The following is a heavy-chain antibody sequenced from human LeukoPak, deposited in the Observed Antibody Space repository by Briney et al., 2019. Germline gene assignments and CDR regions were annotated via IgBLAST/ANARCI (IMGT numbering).Heavy chain of an antibody. J-gene: IGHJ5*02. CDR3: ARVLDYGDYSFPNWFDP. CDR2: IIPIFGTA. Sequence: ASVKVSCKASGGTFSSYAISWVRQAPGQGLEWMGGIIPIFGTANYAQKFQGRVTITTDESTNTAYMELSSLRSEDTAVYYCARVLDYGDYSFPNWFDPWGQGTLVTVSS. CDR1: GGTFSSYA. D-gene: IGHD4-17*01. V-gene: IGHV1-69*05.